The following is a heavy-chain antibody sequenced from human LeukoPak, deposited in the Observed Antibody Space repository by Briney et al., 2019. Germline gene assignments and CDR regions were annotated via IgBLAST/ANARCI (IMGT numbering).Heavy chain of an antibody. Sequence: GGSLRLSCAVSGITLSNYGMSWVRQAPGKGLEWVAGISDSGGRTNYADSVKGRFTISRDNPKNTLYLQMNSLRAEDTAVYYCARGLRFLECMDVWGKGTTVTVSS. J-gene: IGHJ6*03. CDR1: GITLSNYG. CDR2: ISDSGGRT. V-gene: IGHV3-23*01. D-gene: IGHD3-3*01. CDR3: ARGLRFLECMDV.